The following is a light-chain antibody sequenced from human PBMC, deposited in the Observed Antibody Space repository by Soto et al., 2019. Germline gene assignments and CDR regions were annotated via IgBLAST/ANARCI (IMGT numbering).Light chain of an antibody. V-gene: IGKV3-20*01. CDR1: QSVRSNY. J-gene: IGKJ5*01. CDR3: QQYSSSPSIT. Sequence: EIVLTQSPGTLSLSPGERATLACRASQSVRSNYLAWYQQKPGQAPRLLIYGASSRATGIPDRFSGSGSGTDFTLTISRLEPEDFAVYYCQQYSSSPSITFGQGTRLEIK. CDR2: GAS.